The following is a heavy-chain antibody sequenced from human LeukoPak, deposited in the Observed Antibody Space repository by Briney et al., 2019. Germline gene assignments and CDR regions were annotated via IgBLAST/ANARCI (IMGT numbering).Heavy chain of an antibody. D-gene: IGHD2-2*01. Sequence: GRSLRLSCAASGFTFSSYGMHWVRQAPGKGLEWVAVISYDGSNKYYADSVKGRFTISRGNSKNTLYLQMNSLRAEDTAVYYCAKDGGYCSSTSCYYYFDYWGQGTLVTVSS. J-gene: IGHJ4*02. CDR1: GFTFSSYG. CDR3: AKDGGYCSSTSCYYYFDY. V-gene: IGHV3-30*18. CDR2: ISYDGSNK.